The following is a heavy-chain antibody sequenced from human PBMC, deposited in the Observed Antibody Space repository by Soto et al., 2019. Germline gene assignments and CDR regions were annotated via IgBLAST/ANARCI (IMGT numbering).Heavy chain of an antibody. CDR1: GFTFGDYA. Sequence: GSLRLSCTASGFTFGDYAMSWFRQAPGKGLEWVGFIRSKAYGGTTHYAASVKGRFTISRDDSKSIAYLQMNSLKTEDTAVYYCSTNYYDSSGYDNWFDPWGQGTLGTVSS. V-gene: IGHV3-49*03. J-gene: IGHJ5*02. D-gene: IGHD3-22*01. CDR2: IRSKAYGGTT. CDR3: STNYYDSSGYDNWFDP.